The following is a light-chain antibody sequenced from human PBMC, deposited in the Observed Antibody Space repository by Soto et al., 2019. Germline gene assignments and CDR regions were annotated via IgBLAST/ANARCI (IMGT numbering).Light chain of an antibody. CDR3: MQGHPGVT. J-gene: IGKJ5*01. CDR1: QSLVYSDGNTY. CDR2: KVS. Sequence: DVVMTQSPLSLPVTLGQPASISCRSSQSLVYSDGNTYLNWFQQRPGQSPRRLIYKVSNRDSGVPDRFSGSGSGTDFTLKISRVEAEDVGVYYCMQGHPGVTFGQGTRLEIK. V-gene: IGKV2-30*01.